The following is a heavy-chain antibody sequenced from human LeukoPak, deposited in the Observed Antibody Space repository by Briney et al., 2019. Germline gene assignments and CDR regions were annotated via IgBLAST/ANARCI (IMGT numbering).Heavy chain of an antibody. V-gene: IGHV1-2*02. CDR2: ISTNSGGT. J-gene: IGHJ5*02. CDR1: GYTFTDYY. Sequence: DSVKVSCKASGYTFTDYYMHWVRQAPEQGLEWMGWISTNSGGTNYAQKFQGRVTMTRDTSITTAYMELSRLRSDDTAVYYCARDFRGQQLVRGWFDPWGQGTLVTVFS. CDR3: ARDFRGQQLVRGWFDP. D-gene: IGHD6-13*01.